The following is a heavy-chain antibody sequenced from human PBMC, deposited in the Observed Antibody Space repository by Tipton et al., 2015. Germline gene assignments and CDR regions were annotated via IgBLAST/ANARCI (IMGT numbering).Heavy chain of an antibody. V-gene: IGHV1-2*04. D-gene: IGHD4-17*01. CDR2: INPNSGDT. Sequence: QVQLVQSGAEVKQPGASVKVSCKASGYNFTAYYINWVRQAPGQGLEWMGWINPNSGDTNRAQKFQGWVTMTRDTSISTAYLELTRLRSDDTDDTAVYYCARGFDYGDYGFDYWGQGTLVTVSS. CDR3: ARGFDYGDYGFDY. CDR1: GYNFTAYY. J-gene: IGHJ4*02.